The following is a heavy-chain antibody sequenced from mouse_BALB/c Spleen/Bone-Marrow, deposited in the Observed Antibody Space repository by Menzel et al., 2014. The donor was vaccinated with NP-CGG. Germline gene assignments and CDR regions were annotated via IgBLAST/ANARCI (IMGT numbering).Heavy chain of an antibody. V-gene: IGHV1-26*01. CDR3: ARRGGYDY. J-gene: IGHJ2*01. Sequence: SGPELVKPGPSVKISCKTSGYTFXEYTMHWVKQSYGKSLEWIGSINPNNGGTSYNQKFKGKATLTVDKSSSTAYMELRSPTSEDSAVYYCARRGGYDYWGQGTTLTVPS. CDR2: INPNNGGT. CDR1: GYTFXEYT. D-gene: IGHD1-2*01.